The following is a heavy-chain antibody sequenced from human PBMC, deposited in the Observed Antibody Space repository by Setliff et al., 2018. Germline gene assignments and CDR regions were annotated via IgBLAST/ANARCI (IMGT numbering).Heavy chain of an antibody. Sequence: GGSLRLSCAASGFNFRTYTMNWVRQAPGQGLEWVSSMSGNGHDKYYADSLKGRFTIARDNAKNSLYLQMNSLRVEDTALYYCAKSNYDDDDGDSVLDSFDIWGQGTMVT. CDR2: MSGNGHDK. V-gene: IGHV3-21*01. CDR1: GFNFRTYT. CDR3: AKSNYDDDDGDSVLDSFDI. D-gene: IGHD4-17*01. J-gene: IGHJ3*02.